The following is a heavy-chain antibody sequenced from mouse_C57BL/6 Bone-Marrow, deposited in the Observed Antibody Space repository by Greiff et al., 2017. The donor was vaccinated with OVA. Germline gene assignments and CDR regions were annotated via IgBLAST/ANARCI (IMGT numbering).Heavy chain of an antibody. D-gene: IGHD1-1*01. J-gene: IGHJ2*01. CDR1: GYTFTSYW. V-gene: IGHV1-7*01. Sequence: VQLQQSGAELAKPGASVKLSCKASGYTFTSYWMHWVKQRPGQGLEWIGYINPSSGYTKYNQKFKDKATLTADKSSSTAYMQLSRLTYEDSAVYYCAVITTVVGAPFDDWGQGTTLTVSS. CDR2: INPSSGYT. CDR3: AVITTVVGAPFDD.